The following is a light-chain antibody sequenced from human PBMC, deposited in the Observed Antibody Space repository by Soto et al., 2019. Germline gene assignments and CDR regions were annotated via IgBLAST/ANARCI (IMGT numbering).Light chain of an antibody. Sequence: QSALTQPRSVSGSPGQSVTISCTGTSSDVGGYNYVSWYQQHPGKAPKLMIYDVSKRPSGVPDRLSGSKSGNTASLTISGVQAEDAADYSCCSYAGSYTWVFGGGTKLTVL. CDR1: SSDVGGYNY. CDR3: CSYAGSYTWV. J-gene: IGLJ3*02. CDR2: DVS. V-gene: IGLV2-11*01.